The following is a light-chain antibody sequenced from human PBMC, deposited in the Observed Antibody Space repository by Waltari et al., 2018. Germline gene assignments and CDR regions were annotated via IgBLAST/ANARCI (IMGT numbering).Light chain of an antibody. CDR1: SIDSGGYNY. Sequence: SALTPPDSVSASPGQSITISCSGISIDSGGYNYFSWYQQHPGEAPKFVIYDVSTRPSGVSNRFSSSKSGSSASLTISGLQAEDEADYYCSSFTSSTTGIFGGGTKLTVL. J-gene: IGLJ2*01. CDR3: SSFTSSTTGI. CDR2: DVS. V-gene: IGLV2-14*01.